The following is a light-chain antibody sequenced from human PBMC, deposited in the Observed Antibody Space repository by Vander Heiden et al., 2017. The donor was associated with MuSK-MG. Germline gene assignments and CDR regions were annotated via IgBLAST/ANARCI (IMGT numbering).Light chain of an antibody. J-gene: IGKJ2*01. CDR2: GAS. V-gene: IGKV3-20*01. Sequence: SVLTQSPGTLSLSPGERATLSCRASQSVSSSYLAWYQQKPVQAPRLLIYGASSRATGIPDRLSGSRSGTDFTLTISRLEPEDFAVYYCQQYGSSPHTFGQGTKVEIK. CDR1: QSVSSSY. CDR3: QQYGSSPHT.